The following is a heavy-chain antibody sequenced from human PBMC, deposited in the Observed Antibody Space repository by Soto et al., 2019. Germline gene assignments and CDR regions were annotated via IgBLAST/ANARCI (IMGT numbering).Heavy chain of an antibody. V-gene: IGHV4-59*01. CDR3: ARLALGYASDTAFDI. CDR1: GGSISSYY. J-gene: IGHJ3*02. CDR2: IYYSGST. D-gene: IGHD2-2*01. Sequence: QVQLQESGPGLVKPSETLSLTCTVSGGSISSYYWSWIRQPPGKGLEWIGYIYYSGSTNYNPSLKSRVTISVDTSKNQFSLKLSSVTAADTAVYYCARLALGYASDTAFDIWGQGTMVTVSS.